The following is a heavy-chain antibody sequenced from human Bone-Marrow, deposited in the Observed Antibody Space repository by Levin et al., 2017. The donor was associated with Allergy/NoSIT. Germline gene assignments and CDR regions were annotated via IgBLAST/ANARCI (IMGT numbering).Heavy chain of an antibody. Sequence: GASVKVSCKASGGPFSNYAVGWVRQAPGQGLEWMADIVPIFGTTRYTQKFQGRVTLTADYSSSTAYLELTSLTSEDPAVYYCVRGSAHRYGRDHYSDYALDVWGQGTTVTVSS. CDR2: IVPIFGTT. CDR1: GGPFSNYA. V-gene: IGHV1-69*13. J-gene: IGHJ6*02. CDR3: VRGSAHRYGRDHYSDYALDV. D-gene: IGHD5-18*01.